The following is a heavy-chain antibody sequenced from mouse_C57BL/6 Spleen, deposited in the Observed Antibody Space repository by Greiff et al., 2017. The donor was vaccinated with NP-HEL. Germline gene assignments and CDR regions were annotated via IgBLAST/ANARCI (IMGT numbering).Heavy chain of an antibody. CDR1: GYSFTGYY. D-gene: IGHD2-3*01. J-gene: IGHJ1*03. CDR2: INPSTGGT. V-gene: IGHV1-42*01. CDR3: AREGDGYYRYFDV. Sequence: EVQLQQSGPELVKPGASVKISCKASGYSFTGYYMNWVKQSPEKSLEWIGEINPSTGGTTYNQKFKAKATLTVDKSSSTAYMQLKSLTSEDSAVYYCAREGDGYYRYFDVWGTGTTVTVSS.